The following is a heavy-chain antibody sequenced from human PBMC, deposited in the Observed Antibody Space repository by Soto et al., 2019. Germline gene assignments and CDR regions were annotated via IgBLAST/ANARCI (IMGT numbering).Heavy chain of an antibody. V-gene: IGHV4-31*03. J-gene: IGHJ5*01. Sequence: NLSLTCTVSGDSISSGGYYWSWFRQYSPKGLVWIGSIYYSGTTYYNPSLKSRVTISVDTSEDQLSLMLRSVTAADTAVYYCAIVVTIFGLPAQFDSRGQGSLVTVSS. D-gene: IGHD3-3*01. CDR2: IYYSGTT. CDR1: GDSISSGGYY. CDR3: AIVVTIFGLPAQFDS.